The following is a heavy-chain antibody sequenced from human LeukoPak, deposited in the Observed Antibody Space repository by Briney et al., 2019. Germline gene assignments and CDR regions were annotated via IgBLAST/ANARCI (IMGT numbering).Heavy chain of an antibody. CDR3: ARNVSTGYFDY. CDR2: IYYSGST. D-gene: IGHD3-22*01. V-gene: IGHV4-39*01. J-gene: IGHJ4*02. CDR1: GGSISSTTSY. Sequence: SETLSLTCTVSGGSISSTTSYWGWIRQPPGKGLEWIGSIYYSGSTHYNPSLRSRITISVDTSKNQFSLQLRSVTAADTAVYYCARNVSTGYFDYWGQGTLVTVSS.